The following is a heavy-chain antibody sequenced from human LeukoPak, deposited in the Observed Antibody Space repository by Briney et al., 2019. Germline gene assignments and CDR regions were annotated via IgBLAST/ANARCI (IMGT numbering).Heavy chain of an antibody. J-gene: IGHJ4*02. D-gene: IGHD2-2*01. CDR2: IWYDGSNK. Sequence: GASLRLSCAASGFTFSSYGMHWVRQAPGGGLEWVAVIWYDGSNKYYADSVKGRFTISRDNSKNTLYLQLDSLRAEDTAVYYCARDSMSDYWGQGTLVTVSS. CDR1: GFTFSSYG. V-gene: IGHV3-33*01. CDR3: ARDSMSDY.